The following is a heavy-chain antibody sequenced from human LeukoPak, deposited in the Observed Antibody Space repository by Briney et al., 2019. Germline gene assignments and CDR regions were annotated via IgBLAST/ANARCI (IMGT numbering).Heavy chain of an antibody. CDR3: ARDTPMGQTYYYGSGSSNWFDP. CDR1: GGSISSSSYY. D-gene: IGHD3-10*01. J-gene: IGHJ5*02. Sequence: SETLSLTCTVSGGSISSSSYYWGWIRQPPGKGLEWIGSIYYSGSTNYNPSLKSRVTISVDTSKNQFSLKLSSVTAADTAVYYCARDTPMGQTYYYGSGSSNWFDPWGQGTLVTVSS. CDR2: IYYSGST. V-gene: IGHV4-39*07.